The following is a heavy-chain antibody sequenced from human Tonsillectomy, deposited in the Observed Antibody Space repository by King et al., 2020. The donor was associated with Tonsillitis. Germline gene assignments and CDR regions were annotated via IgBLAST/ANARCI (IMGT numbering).Heavy chain of an antibody. D-gene: IGHD6-13*01. Sequence: QLVQSGAEVKKPGASVKVSCKASGYTFTGYYMHWVRQAPGQGLEWMGWINPNSGGTNYAQKFQGRVTMTRDTSISTAYMELGRLGSDDTAVYYCAREPYSSSWDDAFDIWGQGTMVTVSS. CDR1: GYTFTGYY. V-gene: IGHV1-2*02. CDR3: AREPYSSSWDDAFDI. CDR2: INPNSGGT. J-gene: IGHJ3*02.